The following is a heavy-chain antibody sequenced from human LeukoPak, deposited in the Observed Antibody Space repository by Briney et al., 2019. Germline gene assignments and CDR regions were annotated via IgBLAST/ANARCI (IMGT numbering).Heavy chain of an antibody. CDR3: ARDEDYYGSGSYYGFDY. D-gene: IGHD3-10*01. V-gene: IGHV1-69*04. CDR2: IIPILGIA. CDR1: GGTFSSYA. Sequence: SVKVSCKASGGTFSSYAISWVRQAPGQGLEWMGRIIPILGIANYAQKFQGRVTITADKSTSTAYMELSSLRSEDTAVYYCARDEDYYGSGSYYGFDYWGQGTLVTVSS. J-gene: IGHJ4*02.